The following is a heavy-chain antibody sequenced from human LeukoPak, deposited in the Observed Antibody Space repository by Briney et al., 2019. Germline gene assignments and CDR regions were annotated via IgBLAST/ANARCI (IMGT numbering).Heavy chain of an antibody. Sequence: GESLKISCKGSGYSFTIHWIAWVRQMPGKGLEWMGIIYPGDSDTRYSPSFQGQVTISADKSISTAYLQWSSLKASDTAMYYCARPSLRLYWDAFDIWGQGTMVTVSS. D-gene: IGHD2-15*01. CDR2: IYPGDSDT. CDR3: ARPSLRLYWDAFDI. CDR1: GYSFTIHW. J-gene: IGHJ3*02. V-gene: IGHV5-51*01.